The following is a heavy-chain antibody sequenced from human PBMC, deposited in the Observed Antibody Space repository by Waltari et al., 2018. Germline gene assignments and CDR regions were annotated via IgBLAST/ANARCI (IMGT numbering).Heavy chain of an antibody. J-gene: IGHJ6*03. Sequence: QVQLQESGPGLVKPSETLSLTCTVSGGSISSYYWSWIRQPPGKGLEWIGYIYYSGSTNYNPALKSRVTISVDTSKNQFSLKLSSVTAADTAVYYCARVDYYYYYMDVWGKGTTVTVSS. CDR2: IYYSGST. CDR1: GGSISSYY. V-gene: IGHV4-59*01. CDR3: ARVDYYYYYMDV.